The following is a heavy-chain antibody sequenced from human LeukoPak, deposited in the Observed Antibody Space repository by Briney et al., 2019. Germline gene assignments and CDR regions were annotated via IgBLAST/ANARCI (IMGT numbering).Heavy chain of an antibody. J-gene: IGHJ3*02. Sequence: SETLSLTCTVSGGSISSGGFYWNWMRQRPGKGLEWIGYIYYSGSTYYNPSLKSRVTISLDTSKNQFSLRLSSVTAADTAVYYCARGDRYNYGLDAFDIWGQGTMVTVSS. CDR1: GGSISSGGFY. CDR3: ARGDRYNYGLDAFDI. V-gene: IGHV4-31*03. CDR2: IYYSGST. D-gene: IGHD5-18*01.